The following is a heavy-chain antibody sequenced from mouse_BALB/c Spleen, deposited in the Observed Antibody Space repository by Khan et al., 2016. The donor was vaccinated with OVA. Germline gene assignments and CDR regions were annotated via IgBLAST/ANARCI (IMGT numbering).Heavy chain of an antibody. D-gene: IGHD1-1*01. CDR3: ARSNYYGSGLYAMDY. V-gene: IGHV1S41*01. CDR1: GYTFTSYW. CDR2: IAPGSDSS. J-gene: IGHJ4*01. Sequence: DLVKPGASVRLSCKASGYTFTSYWINWTKQRPGQGLEWIGQIAPGSDSSNYNEIFKGKATLTVDASSTTAYIQLSSLSSEDSAVYFCARSNYYGSGLYAMDYWGQGTSVTVSS.